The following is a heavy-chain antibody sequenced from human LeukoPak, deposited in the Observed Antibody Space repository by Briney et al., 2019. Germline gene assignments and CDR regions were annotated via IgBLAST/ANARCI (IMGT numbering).Heavy chain of an antibody. V-gene: IGHV3-23*01. J-gene: IGHJ4*02. CDR1: GFTFSNYA. D-gene: IGHD2-2*02. Sequence: PGGSLRLSCAASGFTFSNYAMTWVRQAPAKGLEWVSVISGSGSNTYYADSVKGRFTISRDNSKSTLYLQMSSLSAEDTGLYFRGKGCRRISCYTSEFWGQGTVVTVSS. CDR3: GKGCRRISCYTSEF. CDR2: ISGSGSNT.